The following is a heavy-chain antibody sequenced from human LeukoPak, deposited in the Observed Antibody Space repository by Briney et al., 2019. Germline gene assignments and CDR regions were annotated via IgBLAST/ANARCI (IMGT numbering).Heavy chain of an antibody. CDR2: ISSNGGST. CDR3: ARDTGFCSGGSCPRYYFDY. Sequence: GGSLRLSCAASGFTFSSYAMHYVRQAPGKGLEYVSAISSNGGSTYYANSVKGRFTISRDNSKNTLYLQMGSLRAEDMAVYYCARDTGFCSGGSCPRYYFDYWGQGTLVTVSS. CDR1: GFTFSSYA. V-gene: IGHV3-64*01. D-gene: IGHD2-15*01. J-gene: IGHJ4*02.